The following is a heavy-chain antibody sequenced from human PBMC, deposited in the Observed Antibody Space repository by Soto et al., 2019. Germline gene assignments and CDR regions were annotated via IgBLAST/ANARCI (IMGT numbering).Heavy chain of an antibody. CDR2: INAGNGNT. CDR1: GYSFTSYA. J-gene: IGHJ4*02. CDR3: ARDTIGDYDILTGYQNGFFDY. D-gene: IGHD3-9*01. V-gene: IGHV1-3*01. Sequence: ASVKVSCKASGYSFTSYAMHWVRQAPGQRLEWMGWINAGNGNTKYSQKFQGRVTITRDTSASTAYMELSSLRSEDTAVYYCARDTIGDYDILTGYQNGFFDYWGQGTLVTVSS.